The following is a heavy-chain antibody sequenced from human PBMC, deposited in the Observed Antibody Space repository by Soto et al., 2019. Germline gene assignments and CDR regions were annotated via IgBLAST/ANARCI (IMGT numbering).Heavy chain of an antibody. CDR1: GYTFTSYY. V-gene: IGHV1-8*01. J-gene: IGHJ5*02. Sequence: ASVNVSCKASGYTFTSYYINWVRQATGQGREWMGWMNPNSGNTGYAQKFQGRVTMTRSTSISKAYMELSSLRSEDTAVYYCARGVYSSGWLSWFDPWGQGTLVTVSS. D-gene: IGHD6-19*01. CDR2: MNPNSGNT. CDR3: ARGVYSSGWLSWFDP.